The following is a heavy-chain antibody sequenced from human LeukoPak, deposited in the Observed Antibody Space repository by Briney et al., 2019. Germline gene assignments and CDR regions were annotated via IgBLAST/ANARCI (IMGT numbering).Heavy chain of an antibody. V-gene: IGHV1-46*01. J-gene: IGHJ4*01. D-gene: IGHD3-22*01. CDR2: INPSGGST. CDR3: ARGDSSGYWGGNFDY. Sequence: ASVKVSCKASGYTFTSYYMHWVRQAPGQGLEWMGIINPSGGSTSYAQKFQGRVTMTRDMSTSIVYMELRSLRSEDTAVCYCARGDSSGYWGGNFDYWGQGTLVTVSS. CDR1: GYTFTSYY.